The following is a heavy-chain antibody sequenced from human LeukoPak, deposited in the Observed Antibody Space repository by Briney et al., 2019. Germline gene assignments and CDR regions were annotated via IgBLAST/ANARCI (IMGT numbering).Heavy chain of an antibody. Sequence: PGGSLRLSCAASGFTFTSYAMHWVRQAPGTGLEWGEIISYDGSNQYYPDSVKGRFTISRDKYKNALYLQMNSLRAEDRAVYYCARRSSTSEFDYWGQGTLVTVSS. J-gene: IGHJ4*02. CDR2: ISYDGSNQ. CDR3: ARRSSTSEFDY. D-gene: IGHD2-2*01. CDR1: GFTFTSYA. V-gene: IGHV3-30*01.